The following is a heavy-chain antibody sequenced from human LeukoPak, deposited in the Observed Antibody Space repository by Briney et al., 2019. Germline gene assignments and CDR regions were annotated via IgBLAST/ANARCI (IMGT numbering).Heavy chain of an antibody. CDR1: GGSITSSGYY. D-gene: IGHD6-19*01. CDR3: ARDPRIAVAGTSSDY. V-gene: IGHV4-39*07. CDR2: IYYSGST. Sequence: SETLSLTCTVSGGSITSSGYYWGWIRQPPGKGLEWIGSIYYSGSTYYNPSLKSRVTISVDTSKNQFSLKLSSVTAADTAVYYCARDPRIAVAGTSSDYWGQGTLVTVSS. J-gene: IGHJ4*02.